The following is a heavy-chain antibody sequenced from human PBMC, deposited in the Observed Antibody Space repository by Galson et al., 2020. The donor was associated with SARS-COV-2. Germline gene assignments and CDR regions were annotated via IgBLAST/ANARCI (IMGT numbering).Heavy chain of an antibody. J-gene: IGHJ6*02. CDR2: ISAYNGNT. D-gene: IGHD6-19*01. CDR1: GYTFTSYG. V-gene: IGHV1-18*01. CDR3: ARRAPIGSSGWWGYYYYGMDV. Sequence: ASVKVSCKASGYTFTSYGISWVRQAPGQGLEWMGWISAYNGNTNYAQKLQGRVTMTTDTSTSTAYMELRSLRSDDTAVYYCARRAPIGSSGWWGYYYYGMDVWGQGTTVTVSS.